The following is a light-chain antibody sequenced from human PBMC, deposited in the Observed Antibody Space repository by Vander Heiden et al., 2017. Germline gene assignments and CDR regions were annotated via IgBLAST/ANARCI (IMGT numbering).Light chain of an antibody. Sequence: EIVLTQSPGTLSLSPGERATLSCRASQSVSSSYLAWYQQKPGQAPRLLIYGASSSATRIPDRFSGTGSGTDFTLTSIRPEPEDIAVYYWRQDASSLTFGGGTKVEIK. CDR1: QSVSSSY. V-gene: IGKV3-20*01. CDR3: RQDASSLT. CDR2: GAS. J-gene: IGKJ4*01.